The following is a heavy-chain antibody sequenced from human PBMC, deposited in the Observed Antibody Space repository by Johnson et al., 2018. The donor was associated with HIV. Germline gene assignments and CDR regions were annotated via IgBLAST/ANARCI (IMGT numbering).Heavy chain of an antibody. V-gene: IGHV3-23*04. CDR1: GFTFSSYG. J-gene: IGHJ3*02. Sequence: VQLVESGGGVVQPGGSLRLSCAASGFTFSSYGMHWVRQAPGKGLEWVSAISGSGGSTYYADSVKGRFTISRDNSKNTLYLQMNSLRAEDTAVYYCARATTPHDAFDIWGQGTMVTVSS. D-gene: IGHD1-1*01. CDR2: ISGSGGST. CDR3: ARATTPHDAFDI.